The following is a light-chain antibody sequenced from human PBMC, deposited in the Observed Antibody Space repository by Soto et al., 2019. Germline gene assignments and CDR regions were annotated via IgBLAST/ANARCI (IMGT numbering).Light chain of an antibody. Sequence: DIQMTQSPSILSASVGDRVTITCRASQSIRSWLAWYQQKPGKAPKLLFYDAYSLESGVPSRFSGRRSGTEFTLTIAGLQPEVFATYYCQQYESYSPLTFGGGTNVDIK. CDR3: QQYESYSPLT. V-gene: IGKV1-5*01. CDR1: QSIRSW. J-gene: IGKJ4*01. CDR2: DAY.